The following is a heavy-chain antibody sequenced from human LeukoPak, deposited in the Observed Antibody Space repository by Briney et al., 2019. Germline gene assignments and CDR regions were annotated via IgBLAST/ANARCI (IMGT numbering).Heavy chain of an antibody. CDR3: ASGIAAAGTPIDY. J-gene: IGHJ4*02. CDR1: GFTFNTYN. D-gene: IGHD6-13*01. Sequence: GGSLRLSCVASGFTFNTYNMNWVRQAPGKGLEWLSYISGTSITIYYADSVRGRFTISRDNAKNSLYLQMNSLRAEDTAVYYCASGIAAAGTPIDYWGQGTLVTVSS. V-gene: IGHV3-48*04. CDR2: ISGTSITI.